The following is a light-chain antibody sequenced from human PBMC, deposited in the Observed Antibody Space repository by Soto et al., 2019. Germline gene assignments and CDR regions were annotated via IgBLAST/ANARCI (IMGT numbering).Light chain of an antibody. CDR3: AVWDDSLSGMV. V-gene: IGLV1-44*01. Sequence: QSALTQPPSASGTPGQRVTISCSGSSSNIETNTVDWYQHLPGTAPKVLIFNNNQRPSGVPDRFSGSKSGTSASLAISGRQSEDEADYYCAVWDDSLSGMVFGGGTKLTVL. CDR2: NNN. J-gene: IGLJ2*01. CDR1: SSNIETNT.